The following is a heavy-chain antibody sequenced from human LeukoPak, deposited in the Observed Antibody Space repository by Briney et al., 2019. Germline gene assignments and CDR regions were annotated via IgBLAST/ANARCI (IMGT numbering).Heavy chain of an antibody. D-gene: IGHD3-16*01. Sequence: PSETLSLTCTVSGGSISSYYWSWIRQPPGKGLEWIGYIYYSGSTNYNPSLKSRVTISVDTSKNQFSLKLSSVTAADTAVYYCARGGTYSDYVWDYWGQGTLVTVSS. J-gene: IGHJ4*02. CDR3: ARGGTYSDYVWDY. CDR2: IYYSGST. CDR1: GGSISSYY. V-gene: IGHV4-59*01.